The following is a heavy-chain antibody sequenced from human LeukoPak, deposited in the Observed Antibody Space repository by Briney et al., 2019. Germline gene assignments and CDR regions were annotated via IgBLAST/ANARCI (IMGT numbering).Heavy chain of an antibody. D-gene: IGHD3-9*01. J-gene: IGHJ4*02. CDR3: ARGGGRPVRYFDWLPPLYFDY. CDR2: ISAYNGNT. Sequence: ASVKVSCKASGYTFTSYGISWVRQAPGQGLEWMGWISAYNGNTNYAQKFQGRVTITADESTSTAYMELSSLRSEDTAVYYCARGGGRPVRYFDWLPPLYFDYWGQGTLVTVSS. V-gene: IGHV1-18*01. CDR1: GYTFTSYG.